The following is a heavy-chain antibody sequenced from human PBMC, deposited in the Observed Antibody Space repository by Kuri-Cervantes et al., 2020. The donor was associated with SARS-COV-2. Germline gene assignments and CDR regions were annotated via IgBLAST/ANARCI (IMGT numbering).Heavy chain of an antibody. CDR1: GYTFALWG. D-gene: IGHD1-26*01. CDR2: INGYNTDT. CDR3: ARSLRTATYFDY. J-gene: IGHJ4*02. Sequence: ASVKVSCKASGYTFALWGISWLRQAPGQGLEWVGWINGYNTDTVQPQSFQGRVTMTTDTSTSTAYMELRNLTPDDTAVYYCARSLRTATYFDYWGQGTLVTVSS. V-gene: IGHV1-18*01.